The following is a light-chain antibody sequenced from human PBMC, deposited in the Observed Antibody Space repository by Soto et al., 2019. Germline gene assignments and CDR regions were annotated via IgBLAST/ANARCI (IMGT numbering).Light chain of an antibody. CDR3: SSYTSSSTLV. CDR1: SSDVGGHKY. CDR2: EVS. V-gene: IGLV2-14*01. Sequence: QSALAQPPSASGSLGHSVTISCTGTSSDVGGHKYVSWYQQHPGKAPKPMIYEVSNRPSGVSNRFSGSKSGNSASLTISGLQAEDEADYYCSSYTSSSTLVFGTGTKVTVL. J-gene: IGLJ1*01.